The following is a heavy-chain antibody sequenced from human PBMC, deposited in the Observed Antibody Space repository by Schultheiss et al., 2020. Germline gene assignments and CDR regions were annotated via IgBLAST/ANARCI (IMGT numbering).Heavy chain of an antibody. D-gene: IGHD2-15*01. Sequence: ASVKVSCKASGYTFTDYFIHWVRQAPGQGLEWMGWMNPNSGNTGYAQKFQGRVTITADKSTSTAYMELSSLRSEDTAVYYCAGDGGYCSGGSCYNAFDIWGQGTMVTVSS. V-gene: IGHV1-8*03. CDR3: AGDGGYCSGGSCYNAFDI. CDR1: GYTFTDYF. CDR2: MNPNSGNT. J-gene: IGHJ3*02.